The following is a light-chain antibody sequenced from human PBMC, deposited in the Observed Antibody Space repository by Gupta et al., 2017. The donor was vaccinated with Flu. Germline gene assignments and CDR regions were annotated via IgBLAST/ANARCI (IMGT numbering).Light chain of an antibody. CDR2: DVT. Sequence: ALTQPRSVSGSPRQSVTISCTGTSSDIGGYNYVSWYRQHPGKAPKLMIYDVTKRPSGVPDRFSGSKSGTTASLTISGLQAEDEADYYCCSYAGSYTFAVFGGGTKLTVL. CDR1: SSDIGGYNY. V-gene: IGLV2-11*01. CDR3: CSYAGSYTFAV. J-gene: IGLJ3*02.